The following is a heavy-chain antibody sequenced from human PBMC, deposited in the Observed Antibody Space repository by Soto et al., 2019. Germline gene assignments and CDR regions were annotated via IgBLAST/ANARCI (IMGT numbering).Heavy chain of an antibody. CDR1: GFTFSNYD. J-gene: IGHJ5*02. Sequence: QVQLVESGGGVVQPGRSLRLSCGASGFTFSNYDIHWARQAPGKGLEWVAVIAYDGSYKYYADPVKGRFTISRDNSRNTAYLQMNRVRGEDTAVYYCARDKGRQKFSNWFDPWGQGTLVTVSS. D-gene: IGHD6-25*01. CDR2: IAYDGSYK. CDR3: ARDKGRQKFSNWFDP. V-gene: IGHV3-30-3*01.